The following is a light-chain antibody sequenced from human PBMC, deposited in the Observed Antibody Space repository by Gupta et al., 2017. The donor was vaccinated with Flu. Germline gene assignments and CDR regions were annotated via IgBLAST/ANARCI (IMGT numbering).Light chain of an antibody. CDR1: SSDVGSYNR. V-gene: IGLV2-18*01. CDR3: SLYTSTSTDV. CDR2: EVS. J-gene: IGLJ1*01. Sequence: QSALTQPLSVSGSPGAPVTISCPRTSSDVGSYNRVSWYQQPPGTAPKLMIYEVSNRPSGVPDRFSGSKSGNTASLTISGLQPEDEADYYCSLYTSTSTDVFGTGTKVTVL.